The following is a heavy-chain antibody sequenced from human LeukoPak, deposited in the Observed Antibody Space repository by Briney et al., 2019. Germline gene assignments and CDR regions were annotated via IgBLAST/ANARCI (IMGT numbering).Heavy chain of an antibody. Sequence: GGSLRLSCAASGFTFSSYWMHWVRQAPGKGLVGVSRINSDGSSTDYAVSVKGRFTISRDNAKNTLYLQMNNLRAEDTAVYYCARDPMALDWFDPWGQGTLVTFSS. D-gene: IGHD3-10*01. CDR1: GFTFSSYW. J-gene: IGHJ5*02. V-gene: IGHV3-74*01. CDR3: ARDPMALDWFDP. CDR2: INSDGSST.